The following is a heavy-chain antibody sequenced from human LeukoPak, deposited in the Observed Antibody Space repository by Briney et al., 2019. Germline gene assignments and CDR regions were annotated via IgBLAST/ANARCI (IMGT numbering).Heavy chain of an antibody. J-gene: IGHJ4*02. V-gene: IGHV3-74*01. CDR1: GFTFSSYW. D-gene: IGHD6-19*01. Sequence: PGGSLRLSCAASGFTFSSYWMHWVRQAPGKGLVWVSRVNSDGSSTTYADSVKGRFTISRDNAKNTLYLQMNSLRAEDTAAYYCPRASTQYSSGWYGLDYRGQGTLVTVSS. CDR3: PRASTQYSSGWYGLDY. CDR2: VNSDGSST.